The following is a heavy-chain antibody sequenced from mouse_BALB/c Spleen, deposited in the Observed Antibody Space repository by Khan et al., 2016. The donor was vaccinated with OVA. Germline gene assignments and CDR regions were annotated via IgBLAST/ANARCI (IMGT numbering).Heavy chain of an antibody. CDR2: ISSGGST. CDR1: GFTFSSYA. D-gene: IGHD1-1*01. J-gene: IGHJ2*01. CDR3: ASPLYYYGSSYVDY. V-gene: IGHV5-6-5*01. Sequence: EVELVESGGGLVKPRGSLKLSCAASGFTFSSYAMSWVRQTPEKRLEWVASISSGGSTYYPDSVKGRFTISRDNARNILYLQMSSLRSEDTAMYYCASPLYYYGSSYVDYWGQGTALTVSS.